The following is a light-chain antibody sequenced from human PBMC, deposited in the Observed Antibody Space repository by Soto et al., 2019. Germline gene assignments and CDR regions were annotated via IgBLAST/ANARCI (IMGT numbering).Light chain of an antibody. J-gene: IGLJ2*01. Sequence: QSVLTQPPSVSGAPGQRVTISCTGSSSSIGAGYDVHWYQQFPGTAPKLLIYGNTNRPSGVPDRFSGSKSGTSASLAITGLQAEDEADYYCHSYDRSLSASVFGGGTKLTVL. CDR2: GNT. CDR3: HSYDRSLSASV. V-gene: IGLV1-40*01. CDR1: SSSIGAGYD.